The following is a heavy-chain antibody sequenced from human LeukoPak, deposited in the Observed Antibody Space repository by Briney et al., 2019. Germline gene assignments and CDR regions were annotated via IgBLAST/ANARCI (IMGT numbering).Heavy chain of an antibody. V-gene: IGHV1-2*02. J-gene: IGHJ4*02. Sequence: ASVKVSCKASGYTFTGYYMHWVRQAPGQGLEWMGWINPNSGGTNYAQKFQGRVTMTRDTSISTAYMELSRLRSDDTAVYYCARSAYPGYSSSWAFDYWGQGTLVTVSS. CDR3: ARSAYPGYSSSWAFDY. D-gene: IGHD6-13*01. CDR2: INPNSGGT. CDR1: GYTFTGYY.